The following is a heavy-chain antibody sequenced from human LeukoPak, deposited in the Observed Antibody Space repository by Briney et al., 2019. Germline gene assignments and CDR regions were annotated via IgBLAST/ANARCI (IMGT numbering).Heavy chain of an antibody. CDR3: AKSSDSLFSDY. Sequence: GGSLRLSCAASGFNFSGYAMNWVRQAPGKGLEWVTVISDGGHSTYYADSVKGRFTISRDNSKNTLYLQMNSLTAADTAVYFCAKSSDSLFSDYWGQGTLVTVSS. J-gene: IGHJ4*02. CDR2: ISDGGHST. CDR1: GFNFSGYA. V-gene: IGHV3-23*01. D-gene: IGHD2-21*02.